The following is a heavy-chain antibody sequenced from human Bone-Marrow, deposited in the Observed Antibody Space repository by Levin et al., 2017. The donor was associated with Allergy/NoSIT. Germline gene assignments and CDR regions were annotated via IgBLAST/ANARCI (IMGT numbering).Heavy chain of an antibody. CDR2: ISGSGGAT. J-gene: IGHJ3*02. CDR3: AKAHYGAGSSGSAFDM. Sequence: GGSLRLSCAASGFTFSNYAMSWVRQSPGKGLEWVSVISGSGGATNYADSVEGRFAISRDKSKNTLYLQMDSLRVEDTAVYYCAKAHYGAGSSGSAFDMWGQGTMVTVSS. V-gene: IGHV3-23*01. CDR1: GFTFSNYA. D-gene: IGHD3-10*01.